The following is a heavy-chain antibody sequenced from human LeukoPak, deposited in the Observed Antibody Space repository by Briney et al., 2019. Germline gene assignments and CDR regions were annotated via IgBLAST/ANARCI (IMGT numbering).Heavy chain of an antibody. CDR2: ISSSSSYI. CDR3: ARTPAYNYYDSSGYYN. V-gene: IGHV3-21*01. CDR1: GFTFSSYS. Sequence: GGSLRLSCAASGFTFSSYSMNWVRQAPGKGLEWVSSISSSSSYIYYADSVKGRFTISRGNAKNSLYLQMNSLRAEDTAVYYCARTPAYNYYDSSGYYNWGQGTLVTVSS. D-gene: IGHD3-22*01. J-gene: IGHJ4*02.